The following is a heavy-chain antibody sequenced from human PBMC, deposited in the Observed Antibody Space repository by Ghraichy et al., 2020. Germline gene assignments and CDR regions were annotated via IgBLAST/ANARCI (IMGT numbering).Heavy chain of an antibody. CDR1: GFTFDDYA. V-gene: IGHV3-43D*03. J-gene: IGHJ6*03. Sequence: GGSLRLSCAASGFTFDDYAMHWVRQAPGKGLEWVSLISWDGGSTYYADSVKGRFTISRDNSKNSLYLQMNSLRAEDTALYYCAKDGRYSGSYYHSHYYYYMDVWGKGTTVTVSS. D-gene: IGHD1-26*01. CDR3: AKDGRYSGSYYHSHYYYYMDV. CDR2: ISWDGGST.